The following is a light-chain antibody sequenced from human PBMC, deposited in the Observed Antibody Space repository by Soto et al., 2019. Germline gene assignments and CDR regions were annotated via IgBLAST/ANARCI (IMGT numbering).Light chain of an antibody. CDR3: SSYTSSSILV. V-gene: IGLV2-14*01. CDR2: DVS. CDR1: SSDVGGYNY. J-gene: IGLJ2*01. Sequence: QPASVSGSPGQSITISCTGTSSDVGGYNYVSWYQQHPGKAPKLMIYDVSNRPSGVSNRFSGSKSGNTASLTISGLQAEDEADYYCSSYTSSSILVFGGGTKLTVL.